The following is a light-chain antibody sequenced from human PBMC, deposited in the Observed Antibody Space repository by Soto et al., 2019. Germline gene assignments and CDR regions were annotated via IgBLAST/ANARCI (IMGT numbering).Light chain of an antibody. CDR2: DAS. J-gene: IGKJ1*01. Sequence: DIQMTQSPSTLSASVGDRVTITCRASQSISSWLAWYQQKSGKAPKLLIYDASNLQSGVPSRFSGSGSGTEFTLTISSLQPDDFATYYCQQYNSSPWTFGQGIKVEIK. V-gene: IGKV1-5*01. CDR3: QQYNSSPWT. CDR1: QSISSW.